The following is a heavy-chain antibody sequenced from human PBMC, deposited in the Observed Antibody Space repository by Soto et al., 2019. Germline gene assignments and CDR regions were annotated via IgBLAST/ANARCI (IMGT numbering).Heavy chain of an antibody. CDR3: ATGTATVTSYYYYGMDI. CDR2: MSDSGNSR. D-gene: IGHD4-17*01. CDR1: GFTFSNYA. J-gene: IGHJ6*02. V-gene: IGHV3-23*01. Sequence: GGSLRLSCEASGFTFSNYAMTWVRQGPEKGLEWVSGMSDSGNSRNYADSVKGRFTISRDNSKNTLYLQMNGLRAEDTAIYYCATGTATVTSYYYYGMDIWGQGTTVTVSS.